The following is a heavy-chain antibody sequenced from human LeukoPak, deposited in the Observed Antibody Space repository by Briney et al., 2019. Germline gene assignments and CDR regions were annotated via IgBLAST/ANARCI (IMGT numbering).Heavy chain of an antibody. D-gene: IGHD6-13*01. CDR3: ARKYTSSWYPDFDFDS. CDR2: KHYSGST. Sequence: SETLSLTCTVSSGSISRSTYYWGWIRQPPGKGLEWIGHKHYSGSTYYNPSLKSRVIISLDTSKSQFSLKVSSVTAADTAVYYCARKYTSSWYPDFDFDSWGQGTLVTVSS. V-gene: IGHV4-39*01. J-gene: IGHJ4*02. CDR1: SGSISRSTYY.